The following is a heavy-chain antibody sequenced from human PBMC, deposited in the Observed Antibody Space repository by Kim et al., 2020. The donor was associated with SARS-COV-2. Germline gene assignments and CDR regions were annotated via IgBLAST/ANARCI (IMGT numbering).Heavy chain of an antibody. CDR1: GFTLSPYA. V-gene: IGHV3-30-3*01. CDR3: ARAPDGMDV. J-gene: IGHJ6*02. CDR2: ISYDGNKK. Sequence: GGSLILSCAASGFTLSPYAMHWVRQAPGKGLEWVAAISYDGNKKYYADSVKGRFTISRDISRNTLYLQMNSLSTEDTAVYYCARAPDGMDVWGQGTTVTV.